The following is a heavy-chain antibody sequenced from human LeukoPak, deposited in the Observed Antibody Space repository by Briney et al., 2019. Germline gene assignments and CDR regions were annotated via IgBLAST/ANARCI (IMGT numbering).Heavy chain of an antibody. D-gene: IGHD6-13*01. CDR1: GGTFSSYA. V-gene: IGHV1-69*05. Sequence: SVKVSCKASGGTFSSYAISWVRQAPGQGLEWMGGIIPIFGTANYAQKFQGRVTITTDESASTAYMELSSLRSEDTAVYYCARDHNVAAAGRGFDPWGQGALVTVSS. CDR3: ARDHNVAAAGRGFDP. CDR2: IIPIFGTA. J-gene: IGHJ5*02.